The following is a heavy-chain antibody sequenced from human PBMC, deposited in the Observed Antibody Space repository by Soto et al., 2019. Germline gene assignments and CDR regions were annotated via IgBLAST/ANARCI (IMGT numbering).Heavy chain of an antibody. CDR1: GFTFSSYA. D-gene: IGHD3-3*01. CDR2: ISGSGGST. Sequence: EVQLLESGGGLVQPGGSLRLSCAASGFTFSSYAMSWVRQAPGKGLEWVSAISGSGGSTYYADSVKGRFTISRDNSKITLYMQMNSLRAEDTAVYYCANEQRYDFWSGYAYWGQGTLVTVSS. V-gene: IGHV3-23*01. CDR3: ANEQRYDFWSGYAY. J-gene: IGHJ4*02.